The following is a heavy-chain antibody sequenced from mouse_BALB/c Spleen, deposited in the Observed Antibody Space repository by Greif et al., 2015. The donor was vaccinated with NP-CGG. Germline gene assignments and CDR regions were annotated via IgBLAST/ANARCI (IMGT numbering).Heavy chain of an antibody. D-gene: IGHD3-1*01. CDR1: GYTFTDYW. Sequence: QVQLQQSGAELVMPGASVKMSCKASGYTFTDYWMHWVKQRPGQGLEWIGAIDTSDSYTSYNQKFKGKATLTVDESSSTAYMQLSSLTSEDSVVYYCASSGYVGWGQGTLVTVSA. CDR3: ASSGYVG. J-gene: IGHJ3*01. V-gene: IGHV1-69*01. CDR2: IDTSDSYT.